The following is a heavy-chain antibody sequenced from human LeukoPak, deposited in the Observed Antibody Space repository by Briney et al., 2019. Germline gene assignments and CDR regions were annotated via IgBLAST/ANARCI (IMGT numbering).Heavy chain of an antibody. V-gene: IGHV4-38-2*02. CDR1: GYSITSDYY. D-gene: IGHD1-1*01. Sequence: SETLSLTCTVSGYSITSDYYWGWIRQPPGKGLEWIGSIYHSGSTYYNPSLKSRVTISVDTSKNHFSLKLSSVTAADTAVYYCAREDRQNWNYAYWGQGTLVTVSS. CDR3: AREDRQNWNYAY. J-gene: IGHJ4*02. CDR2: IYHSGST.